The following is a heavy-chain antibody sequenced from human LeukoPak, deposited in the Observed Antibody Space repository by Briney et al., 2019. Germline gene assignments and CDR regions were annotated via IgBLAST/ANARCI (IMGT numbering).Heavy chain of an antibody. V-gene: IGHV3-23*01. CDR2: ISGSGGST. CDR3: AKGRQWLVQPLVDY. Sequence: GGSLRLSCAASGFTFSSYAMSWVRQAPGKGLEWVSAISGSGGSTYYADSVKGPFTISRDNSKNTLYLQMNSLRAEDTAVYYCAKGRQWLVQPLVDYWGQGTLVTVSS. CDR1: GFTFSSYA. J-gene: IGHJ4*02. D-gene: IGHD6-19*01.